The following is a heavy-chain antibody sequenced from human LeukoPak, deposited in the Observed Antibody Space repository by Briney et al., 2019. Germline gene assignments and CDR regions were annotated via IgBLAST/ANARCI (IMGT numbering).Heavy chain of an antibody. CDR1: GFTFNIFS. D-gene: IGHD3-9*01. CDR2: IISDSAVT. J-gene: IGHJ4*02. V-gene: IGHV3-21*01. Sequence: PGGSLSLSCAASGFTFNIFSMSWVRQAPGKGLEWVSSIISDSAVTHYADSVRGRFTVSRDNAKNSVYPQMTGLKVDDTAIYYCARDPMKYDILTGFYSWGQGVLVTVSS. CDR3: ARDPMKYDILTGFYS.